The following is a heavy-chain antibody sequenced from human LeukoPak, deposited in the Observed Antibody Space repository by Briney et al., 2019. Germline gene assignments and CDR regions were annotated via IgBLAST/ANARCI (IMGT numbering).Heavy chain of an antibody. D-gene: IGHD5-18*01. CDR1: GLTFSSYA. CDR2: ISGSGGST. J-gene: IGHJ2*01. V-gene: IGHV3-23*01. Sequence: GGSLRLTCAGSGLTFSSYAMSWVRQAPGKGLEGVAAISGSGGSTYYADSVKGGFTISRDNTKNRLYMQMNRLRAEDGAVYYLTTPPGGQLLLPCYFDLWGRGTLVTVSS. CDR3: TTPPGGQLLLPCYFDL.